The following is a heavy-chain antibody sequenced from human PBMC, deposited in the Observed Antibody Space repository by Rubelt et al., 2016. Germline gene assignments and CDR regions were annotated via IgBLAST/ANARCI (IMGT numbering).Heavy chain of an antibody. Sequence: QLQLQESGPGLVKPSETLSLTCTVSGGSISSSSYYWGWIRQPAGKGLEWIGSIYYSGSTYYNPSLKSRVTISVDTSKNQCSLKLSSVTAADTAVYYCARDYGSGSYDAFDIWGQGTMVTVSS. D-gene: IGHD3-10*01. CDR3: ARDYGSGSYDAFDI. J-gene: IGHJ3*02. CDR2: IYYSGST. CDR1: GGSISSSSYY. V-gene: IGHV4-39*07.